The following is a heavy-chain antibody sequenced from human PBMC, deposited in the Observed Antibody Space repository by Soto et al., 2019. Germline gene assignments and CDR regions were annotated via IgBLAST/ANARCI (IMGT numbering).Heavy chain of an antibody. J-gene: IGHJ4*02. CDR1: GGSISSGGYY. D-gene: IGHD2-2*01. CDR3: ARGGYCSSTSCIFDY. V-gene: IGHV4-31*03. Sequence: QVQLHESGPGLVKPSQTLSLTCTVSGGSISSGGYYWSWIRQHPGKGLEWIGDIYYTGSTSYNPSLKGRVKISVATSKIQCSLRLSSVIAACAAIYCCARGGYCSSTSCIFDYWGQGNLVTVSS. CDR2: IYYTGST.